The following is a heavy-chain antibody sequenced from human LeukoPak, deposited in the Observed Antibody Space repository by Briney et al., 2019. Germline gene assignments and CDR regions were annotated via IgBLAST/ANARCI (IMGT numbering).Heavy chain of an antibody. CDR2: IYDSGST. CDR3: ARGGRDYGDYGY. CDR1: GGSIYSGAYY. V-gene: IGHV4-31*11. D-gene: IGHD4-17*01. J-gene: IGHJ4*02. Sequence: SETLSLTCAVSGGSIYSGAYYWSWIRQLPGKGLEWIGYIYDSGSTFYNPSLKSRVSISIDTSKNQFSLSLRSVTAADTAVYYCARGGRDYGDYGYWGQGRLVTVSS.